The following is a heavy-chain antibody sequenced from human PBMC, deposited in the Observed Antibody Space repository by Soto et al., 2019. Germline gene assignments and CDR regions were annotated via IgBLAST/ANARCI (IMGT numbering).Heavy chain of an antibody. Sequence: SAWSLRLSCTASGFTFSSYGFHWGRHAPRKGLERESVISFDESNKYYSDSVNGRLPISSNNSNNTLYPQMNSLRAEDTDVYYCAKDYYVFWSGSPNWFDPWCQGTMVSVSS. J-gene: IGHJ5*02. D-gene: IGHD3-3*01. CDR3: AKDYYVFWSGSPNWFDP. V-gene: IGHV3-30*18. CDR2: ISFDESNK. CDR1: GFTFSSYG.